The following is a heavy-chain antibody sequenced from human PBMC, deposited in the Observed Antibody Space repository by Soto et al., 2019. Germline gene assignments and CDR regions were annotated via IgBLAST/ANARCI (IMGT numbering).Heavy chain of an antibody. CDR3: AKGGSGYDYFDY. CDR1: GFTFSSYA. CDR2: ISGSGGST. D-gene: IGHD5-12*01. V-gene: IGHV3-23*01. Sequence: PGGSLRLSCAASGFTFSSYAMSWVRQAPGKGLEWVSVISGSGGSTDYADSVKGRFTISRDNSKNTLYLQMNSLRAEDTAVYYWAKGGSGYDYFDYGGQGTLVTVSS. J-gene: IGHJ4*02.